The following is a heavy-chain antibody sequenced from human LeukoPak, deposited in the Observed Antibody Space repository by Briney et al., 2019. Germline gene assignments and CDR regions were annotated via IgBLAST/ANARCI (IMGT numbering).Heavy chain of an antibody. D-gene: IGHD2/OR15-2a*01. CDR1: GFTFSNAW. CDR2: IKSKTDGGTT. J-gene: IGHJ4*02. Sequence: PGGSLRLSCAASGFTFSNAWMNWVRQAPGKGLEWVGRIKSKTDGGTTDYAVPVKRRFTISRDDSKNTLYLQMNSLKTEDTAVYYCTTYLRSSGGFDYWGLGTLVTVSS. CDR3: TTYLRSSGGFDY. V-gene: IGHV3-15*01.